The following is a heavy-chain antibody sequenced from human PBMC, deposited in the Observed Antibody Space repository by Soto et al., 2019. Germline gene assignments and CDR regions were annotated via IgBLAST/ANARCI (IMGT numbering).Heavy chain of an antibody. V-gene: IGHV4-39*01. CDR3: ARLEGLATISYYFDF. J-gene: IGHJ4*02. Sequence: QLQLQESGPGLVKPSETLSLTCSVSDDSINSDKYYWGWIRQPPGKGLEWIGSIYYRGNAYYNPSPRPRVTISLDKSKSQFSLKLNSVTAADSAVYFCARLEGLATISYYFDFWGPGALVTVSS. CDR1: DDSINSDKYY. D-gene: IGHD3-9*01. CDR2: IYYRGNA.